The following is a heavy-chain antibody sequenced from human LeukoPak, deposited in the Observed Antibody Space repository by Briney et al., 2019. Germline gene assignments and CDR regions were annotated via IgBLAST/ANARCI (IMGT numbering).Heavy chain of an antibody. J-gene: IGHJ4*02. Sequence: GGSLRLSCAASGFTFSTYVMTWVRQAPGKGLEWVSSISDSSSNTYYADSVKGRFTISRDNAKNSLYLQMNNLRAEDTAFYYCARGEWDLRDWGQGTLVIVSS. CDR1: GFTFSTYV. CDR3: ARGEWDLRD. CDR2: ISDSSSNT. V-gene: IGHV3-23*01. D-gene: IGHD1-26*01.